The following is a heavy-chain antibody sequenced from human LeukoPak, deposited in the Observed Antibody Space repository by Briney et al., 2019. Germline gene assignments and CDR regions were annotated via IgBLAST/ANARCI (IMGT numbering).Heavy chain of an antibody. Sequence: ASVKVSCKASGYTFTGYYMHWVRQAPGQGLEWMGWINPNSGATNYARKFQGRVTMTRDTSISTAYMELSRLRSDDTALYYCARAAVTTLPYFDYWGQGTLVTVSS. CDR1: GYTFTGYY. V-gene: IGHV1-2*02. CDR3: ARAAVTTLPYFDY. J-gene: IGHJ4*02. D-gene: IGHD4-17*01. CDR2: INPNSGAT.